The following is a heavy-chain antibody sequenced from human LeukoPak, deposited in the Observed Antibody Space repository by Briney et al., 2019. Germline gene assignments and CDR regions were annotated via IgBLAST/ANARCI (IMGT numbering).Heavy chain of an antibody. CDR3: ARVITGSLTPYDY. CDR2: INPNRGGT. J-gene: IGHJ4*02. Sequence: GASVKLSCKASGYTFTGYYMHWVRHAPGQGLEWMGWINPNRGGTNYAQKFQGRVTMTRDTSISTAYMELSRLRSDDTAVYYCARVITGSLTPYDYWGQGTLVTVSS. D-gene: IGHD1-20*01. V-gene: IGHV1-2*02. CDR1: GYTFTGYY.